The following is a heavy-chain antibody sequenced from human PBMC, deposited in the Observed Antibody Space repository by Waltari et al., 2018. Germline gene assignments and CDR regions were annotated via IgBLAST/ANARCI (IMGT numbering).Heavy chain of an antibody. J-gene: IGHJ4*02. CDR3: ASAYYDILD. D-gene: IGHD3-9*01. V-gene: IGHV3-74*01. CDR1: GFTFSSYW. CDR2: INSDGSTI. Sequence: EVQLEESGGGLVQPGGSLRLSCAAAGFTFSSYWMHWVRQAPGKGLVWVSRINSDGSTISYADSVKGRFTISRDNAKNTLYLQMNSLSAEDTAVYYCASAYYDILDWGQVTLVTVSS.